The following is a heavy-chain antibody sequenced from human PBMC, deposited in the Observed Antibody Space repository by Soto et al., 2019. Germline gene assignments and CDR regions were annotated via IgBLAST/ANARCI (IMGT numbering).Heavy chain of an antibody. V-gene: IGHV3-53*01. CDR2: TYSGGST. CDR1: GFVVSETY. Sequence: EVQVVESGGGWIQPGGSLRLSCAASGFVVSETYMSWVRQAPGRGLQWVSFTYSGGSTHYADSVKGRFTISRDSSRNTLYLQMNSLRVEDTSVYYCARDCGGGSCYPALGAWGQGTLVTVSS. CDR3: ARDCGGGSCYPALGA. D-gene: IGHD2-15*01. J-gene: IGHJ5*02.